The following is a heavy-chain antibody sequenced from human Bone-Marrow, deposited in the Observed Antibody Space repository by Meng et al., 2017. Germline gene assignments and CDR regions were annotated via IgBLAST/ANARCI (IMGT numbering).Heavy chain of an antibody. CDR3: ARVGSSGPGAYFDY. CDR2: ISYDGSNK. D-gene: IGHD6-19*01. CDR1: GFTFSSYA. Sequence: GESLKISCAASGFTFSSYAMHCVRQAPGKGLEWVAVISYDGSNKYYADSVKGRFTISRDNSKNTLYLQMNSLRAEDTAVYYCARVGSSGPGAYFDYWGQGTLVTVSS. J-gene: IGHJ4*02. V-gene: IGHV3-30*04.